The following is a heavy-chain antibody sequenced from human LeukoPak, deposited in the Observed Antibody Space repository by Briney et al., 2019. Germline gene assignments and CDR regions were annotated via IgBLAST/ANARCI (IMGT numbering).Heavy chain of an antibody. V-gene: IGHV4-61*01. CDR3: ARAGWDTAMVNHYYYYGMDV. CDR1: GCSVSSGSLY. CDR2: IGYSGST. Sequence: SGTLSLTCTVSGCSVSSGSLYWIWIRPPPGKGLEWIGYIGYSGSTSYNPSLKSRVTISVATSKTQFSLKLSSVTAADTAVYYCARAGWDTAMVNHYYYYGMDVWGQGATVTVSS. J-gene: IGHJ6*01. D-gene: IGHD5-18*01.